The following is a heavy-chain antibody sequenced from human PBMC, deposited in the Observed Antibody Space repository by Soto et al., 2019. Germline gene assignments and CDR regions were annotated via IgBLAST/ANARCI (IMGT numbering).Heavy chain of an antibody. CDR2: ISSYGSDT. V-gene: IGHV3-74*01. J-gene: IGHJ6*02. CDR3: ASNYAYAEGYYWYGIDV. D-gene: IGHD3-16*01. Sequence: EVQLVESGGGLVLPGGSLRLSCAAYGFTFSRYWMHWGRQAPGKGLVWVSRISSYGSDTHYADSVKGPFTISRDNAKNTLYLQMNSLRADDTAVYYCASNYAYAEGYYWYGIDVWGQGTTVTVSS. CDR1: GFTFSRYW.